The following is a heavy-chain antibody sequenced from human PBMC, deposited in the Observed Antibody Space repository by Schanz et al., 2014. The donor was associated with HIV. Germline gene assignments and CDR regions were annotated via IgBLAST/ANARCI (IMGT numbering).Heavy chain of an antibody. CDR2: ISYDGTKK. Sequence: QEQLVESGGGVVQPGRSLRLSCVASGFNFNSYGMHWVRQAPGKGLEWVAVISYDGTKKHYADSVKGRFTISRDNSKNTRVLQVNSLRAEDTAVYFCSKEMEQWLVSPRGYFGMDVWGQGTAVTVSS. CDR3: SKEMEQWLVSPRGYFGMDV. V-gene: IGHV3-30*18. J-gene: IGHJ6*02. CDR1: GFNFNSYG. D-gene: IGHD6-19*01.